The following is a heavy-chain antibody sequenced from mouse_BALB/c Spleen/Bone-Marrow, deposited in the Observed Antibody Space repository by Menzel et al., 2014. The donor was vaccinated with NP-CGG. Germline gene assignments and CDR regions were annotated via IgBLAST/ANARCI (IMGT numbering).Heavy chain of an antibody. CDR3: SRHVGNPYAMDY. CDR2: ISNGGGST. Sequence: EVQRVESGGGLVQPGGSLKLSCAASGFTFSSYTMSWVRQTPEKRLEWVAYISNGGGSTSYPDTVKGRFTISRDSAKNTLYLQMSSLKSEDTAMYYCSRHVGNPYAMDYWGQGTSVTVSS. J-gene: IGHJ4*01. V-gene: IGHV5-12-2*01. CDR1: GFTFSSYT. D-gene: IGHD3-1*01.